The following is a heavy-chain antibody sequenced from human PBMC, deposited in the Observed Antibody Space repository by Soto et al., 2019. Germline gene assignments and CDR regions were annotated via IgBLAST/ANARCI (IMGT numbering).Heavy chain of an antibody. CDR3: ARDIGMARRFDP. CDR2: INAGNGNT. Sequence: QVQLVQSGAEVKKPGASVKVSCKASGYTFTSYAMHWVRQAPGQRLEWMGWINAGNGNTKYSQKFQGRVTITRDTSASTAYMELSSLRSEDTAVYYCARDIGMARRFDPWGQGTLVTVSS. V-gene: IGHV1-3*01. D-gene: IGHD3-16*02. CDR1: GYTFTSYA. J-gene: IGHJ5*02.